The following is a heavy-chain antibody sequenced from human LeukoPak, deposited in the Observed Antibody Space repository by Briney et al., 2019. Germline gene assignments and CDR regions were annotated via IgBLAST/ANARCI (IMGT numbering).Heavy chain of an antibody. CDR3: AKDRGVPRYDNWFDP. CDR2: ISYDGSNK. J-gene: IGHJ5*02. CDR1: GFTFSSYA. D-gene: IGHD3-10*01. V-gene: IGHV3-30*04. Sequence: GGSLRLSCAASGFTFSSYAMHWVRQAPGKGLEWVAVISYDGSNKYYADSVKGRFTISRDNSKNTLYLQMNSLRAEDTAVYYCAKDRGVPRYDNWFDPWGQGTLVTVSS.